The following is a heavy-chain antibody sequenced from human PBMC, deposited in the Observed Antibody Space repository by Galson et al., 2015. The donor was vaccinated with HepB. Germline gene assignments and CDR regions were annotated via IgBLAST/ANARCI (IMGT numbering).Heavy chain of an antibody. D-gene: IGHD6-13*01. CDR2: IRSKAYGGTT. J-gene: IGHJ4*02. CDR1: GFPFGDYA. CDR3: TREGRSSSWYPGVYFDY. V-gene: IGHV3-49*04. Sequence: LRLSCAASGFPFGDYAMSWVRQAPGKGLEWVGFIRSKAYGGTTEYAASVKGRFTISRDDSKSIAYLQMNSLKTEDTAVYYCTREGRSSSWYPGVYFDYWGQGTLVTVSS.